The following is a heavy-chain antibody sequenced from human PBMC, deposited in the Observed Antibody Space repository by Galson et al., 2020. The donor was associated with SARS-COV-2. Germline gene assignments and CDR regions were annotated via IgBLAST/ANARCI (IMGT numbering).Heavy chain of an antibody. CDR1: GYSFSDNW. D-gene: IGHD3-22*01. CDR2: IYPDDSDT. CDR3: VTTGNYDSSIINY. J-gene: IGHJ4*02. V-gene: IGHV5-51*01. Sequence: GESLKISCKGSGYSFSDNWIGWVRQKPGKGLEWRGIIYPDDSDTRYSPSFEGQVTISADKSISVAYLQWRSLKASDTAMYYCVTTGNYDSSIINYWGQGTLVTVSS.